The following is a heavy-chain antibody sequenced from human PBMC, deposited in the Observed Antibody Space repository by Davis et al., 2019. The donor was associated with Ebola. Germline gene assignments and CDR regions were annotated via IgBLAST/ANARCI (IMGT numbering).Heavy chain of an antibody. J-gene: IGHJ4*02. CDR1: GGSISSSSYY. CDR2: IYYSGST. V-gene: IGHV4-39*01. Sequence: PSETLSLTCTVSGGSISSSSYYWGWIRQPPGKGLEWIGSIYYSGSTYYNPSLKSRVTISVDPSKNQFSLKLSSVTAADTAVYYCARLLKSSGYYYLDYWGQGTLVTVSS. D-gene: IGHD3-22*01. CDR3: ARLLKSSGYYYLDY.